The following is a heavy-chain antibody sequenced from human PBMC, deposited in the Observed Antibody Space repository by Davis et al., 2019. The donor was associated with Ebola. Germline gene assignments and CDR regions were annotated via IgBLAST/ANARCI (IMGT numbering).Heavy chain of an antibody. CDR1: GLTFSSHA. CDR2: ISGSGGST. D-gene: IGHD3-22*01. CDR3: AKPPDSGYYYFDY. V-gene: IGHV3-23*01. J-gene: IGHJ4*02. Sequence: GESLNISCAASGLTFSSHAMTWVRQAPGKGLEWVSGISGSGGSTYYADSVKGRFSISRDNSKNTVYLQRNSLSVEDTAVYYCAKPPDSGYYYFDYWGQGTLVTVSS.